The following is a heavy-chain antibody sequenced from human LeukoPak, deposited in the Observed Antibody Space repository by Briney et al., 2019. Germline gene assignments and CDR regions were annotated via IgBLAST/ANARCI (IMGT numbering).Heavy chain of an antibody. D-gene: IGHD6-6*01. CDR3: ASDTYSSSLLGRNSIRF. J-gene: IGHJ4*02. CDR1: GFTFSSYS. CDR2: ISSSSSYI. V-gene: IGHV3-21*01. Sequence: PGGSLRLSCAASGFTFSSYSMNWVRQAPGKGLEWVSSISSSSSYIYYADSVKGRFTISRDNAKNSLYLQMNSLRAEDTAVYYCASDTYSSSLLGRNSIRFWGQGTLVTVSS.